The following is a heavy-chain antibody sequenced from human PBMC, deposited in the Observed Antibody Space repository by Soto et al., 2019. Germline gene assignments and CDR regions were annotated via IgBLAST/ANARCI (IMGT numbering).Heavy chain of an antibody. J-gene: IGHJ4*02. CDR2: TFYSAST. CDR3: ASPSMLRGVIAFDQ. Sequence: QVRLQESGPGLVRPSETLSLTCTASGVSISSAGYYWSWIRHHPGKGLEWIGTTFYSASTYYNPSLKSATSISVDTSKNLFSLNLSSVTAADTAVYYCASPSMLRGVIAFDQWGPGIQVTVSS. CDR1: GVSISSAGYY. D-gene: IGHD3-10*01. V-gene: IGHV4-31*01.